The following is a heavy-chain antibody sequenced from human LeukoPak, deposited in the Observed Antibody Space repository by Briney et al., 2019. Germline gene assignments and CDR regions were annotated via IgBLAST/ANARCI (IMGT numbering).Heavy chain of an antibody. CDR1: GFTFSSYW. Sequence: PGGSLRLSCAASGFTFSSYWMSWVRQAPGKGLEWVANIKQDGSEKYYVDSVKGRFTISRDNAKNSLYLQMNSLRAEDTAVYYCARDRVKHSGNQWLSDYWGQGTLVTVSS. J-gene: IGHJ4*02. D-gene: IGHD6-19*01. CDR3: ARDRVKHSGNQWLSDY. CDR2: IKQDGSEK. V-gene: IGHV3-7*01.